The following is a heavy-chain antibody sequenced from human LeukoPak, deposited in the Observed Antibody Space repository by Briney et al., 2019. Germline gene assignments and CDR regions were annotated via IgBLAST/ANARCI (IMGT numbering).Heavy chain of an antibody. D-gene: IGHD1-1*01. CDR2: IKSKTDGGTT. V-gene: IGHV3-15*01. CDR3: TTETNWYFDL. Sequence: GGSPRLSCAASGFTFTNAWMSWVRQAPGKGLEWIGRIKSKTDGGTTDYAAPVKGRFTISRDDSENTLYLQMNSLKTEDTAVYFCTTETNWYFDLWGRGTLVTVSS. J-gene: IGHJ2*01. CDR1: GFTFTNAW.